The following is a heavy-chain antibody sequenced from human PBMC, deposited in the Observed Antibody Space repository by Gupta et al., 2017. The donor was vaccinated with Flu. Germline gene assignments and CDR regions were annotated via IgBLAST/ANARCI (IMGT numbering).Heavy chain of an antibody. V-gene: IGHV4-59*08. D-gene: IGHD2-2*01. J-gene: IGHJ5*02. Sequence: QVQLQESGLGLVKPSETLSLTCTVSGGSTSSYYWSWIRQPPGKGLEWIGYIYYSGSTNYNPSLKSRVTISVDTSKNQCSLKLSSVTAADTAGYYCARHTYCSSTSCYGFDPWGQGTLVTVSA. CDR2: IYYSGST. CDR1: GGSTSSYY. CDR3: ARHTYCSSTSCYGFDP.